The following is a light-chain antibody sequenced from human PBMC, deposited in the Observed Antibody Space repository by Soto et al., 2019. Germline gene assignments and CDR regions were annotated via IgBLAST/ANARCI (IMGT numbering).Light chain of an antibody. CDR2: DAS. J-gene: IGKJ1*01. CDR1: QSVSNN. V-gene: IGKV3-15*01. CDR3: QQHHSWRPPWT. Sequence: EIVMTQSPAALSVSPGERATVSCRASQSVSNNLAWYRQIPGQAPRLLIYDASTRATGISVRFSGRGSGTEFTLTISSLQSGDSSVFYCQQHHSWRPPWTFGQGTKVEIK.